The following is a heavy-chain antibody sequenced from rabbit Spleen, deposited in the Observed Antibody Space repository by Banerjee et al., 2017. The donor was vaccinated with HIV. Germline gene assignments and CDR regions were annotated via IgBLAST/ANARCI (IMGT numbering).Heavy chain of an antibody. J-gene: IGHJ6*01. CDR1: GIDFINYW. CDR3: ARDAATSFSSYGMDL. D-gene: IGHD8-1*01. CDR2: IYAGSGGGT. Sequence: ELVESGGGLVQPGESLKLSCKASGIDFINYWMCWVHQAPGKGPEWIACIYAGSGGGTKYASWAKGRFTISKTSSTTVTLQMTRLTAADTATYFCARDAATSFSSYGMDLWGPGTLVTVS. V-gene: IGHV1S45*01.